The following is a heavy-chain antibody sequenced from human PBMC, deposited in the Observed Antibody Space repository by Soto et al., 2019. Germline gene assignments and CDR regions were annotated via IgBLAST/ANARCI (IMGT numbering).Heavy chain of an antibody. CDR3: ATSYGWGSQAFDF. Sequence: QVQLVQSGAELKKPGSSVRVSCKASGDTFNFYTINWVRQAPGLGLEWMGRTIPILSMSTYALKFQGRLTISAAKATSTAYMVLNSLKPEYTAMYFCATSYGWGSQAFDFWGQGALVTVSS. V-gene: IGHV1-69*02. J-gene: IGHJ4*02. CDR1: GDTFNFYT. CDR2: TIPILSMS. D-gene: IGHD3-16*01.